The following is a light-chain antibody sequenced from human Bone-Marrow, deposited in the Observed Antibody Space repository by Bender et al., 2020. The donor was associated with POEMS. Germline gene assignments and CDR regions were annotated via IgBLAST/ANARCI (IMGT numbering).Light chain of an antibody. J-gene: IGLJ2*01. CDR1: EIHMRS. CDR3: HVWDSNTAHVL. Sequence: SYELSQPPSMSVAPGTTATLACGGDEIHMRSVHWYQQKAGQAPVLVIFYDRKRPSGIPERFSGSNSGNTATLTISGVEAGDEADYFCHVWDSNTAHVLFGGGTKLTVL. CDR2: YDR. V-gene: IGLV3-21*04.